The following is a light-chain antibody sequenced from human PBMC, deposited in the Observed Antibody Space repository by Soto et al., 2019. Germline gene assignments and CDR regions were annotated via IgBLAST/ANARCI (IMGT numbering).Light chain of an antibody. CDR3: ISYTGKSASYV. Sequence: QSALAQPASVSGSPGQSITISCTGTSTDVGAYNYVAWYQQQPGKAPKLIIYEVTNRPSGVSYRFSASKSGNTASLTISGLHSEDEADYYCISYTGKSASYVFGTGTKVT. J-gene: IGLJ1*01. CDR2: EVT. CDR1: STDVGAYNY. V-gene: IGLV2-14*01.